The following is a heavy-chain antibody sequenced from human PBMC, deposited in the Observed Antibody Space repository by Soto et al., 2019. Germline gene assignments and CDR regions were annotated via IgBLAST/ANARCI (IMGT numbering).Heavy chain of an antibody. Sequence: GGSLRLSCAASGFTFSSYGMHWVRQAPGKGLEWVAVIWYDGSNKYYADSVKGRFTISRDNSKNTLYLQMNSLRAEDTAVYYCARDRLNYYYGMDVWGQGTTVTV. CDR1: GFTFSSYG. V-gene: IGHV3-33*01. CDR3: ARDRLNYYYGMDV. J-gene: IGHJ6*02. CDR2: IWYDGSNK. D-gene: IGHD2-21*02.